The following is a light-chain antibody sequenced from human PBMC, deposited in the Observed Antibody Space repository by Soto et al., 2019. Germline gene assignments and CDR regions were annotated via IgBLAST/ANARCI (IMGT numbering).Light chain of an antibody. CDR2: GTS. J-gene: IGKJ5*01. CDR1: QSVNSNY. CDR3: QQYDNSIT. Sequence: EIVLTQYPDTLSLSPGETATLSCRASQSVNSNYLAWYQQKPGQAPSLLIYGTSNRATGIPDRFSGSGSGTDFTLTISRLEPEDFAVFYCQQYDNSITFGQGTRLEI. V-gene: IGKV3-20*01.